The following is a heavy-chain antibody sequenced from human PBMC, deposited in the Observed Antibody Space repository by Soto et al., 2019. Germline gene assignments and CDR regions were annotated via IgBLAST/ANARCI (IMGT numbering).Heavy chain of an antibody. Sequence: PGGSLRLSCAASGFTFSDYYMSWIRQAPGKGLEWVSYISSSSSYTNYADSVKGRFTISRDNAKNTLYLQMNSLRAEDTAVYYCARVIGYSYGSYYYYYGMDVWGQGTTVTVSS. J-gene: IGHJ6*02. CDR3: ARVIGYSYGSYYYYYGMDV. D-gene: IGHD5-18*01. CDR1: GFTFSDYY. CDR2: ISSSSSYT. V-gene: IGHV3-11*06.